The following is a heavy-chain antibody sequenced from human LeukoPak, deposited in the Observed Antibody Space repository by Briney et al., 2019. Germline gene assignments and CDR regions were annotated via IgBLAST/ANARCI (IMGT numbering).Heavy chain of an antibody. D-gene: IGHD3-22*01. Sequence: ASVKVSCKASGYTFTGYYMHWARQAPGQGLEWMGWINPNSGGTNYAQKFQGRVTMTRDTSISTAYMELSRLRSDDTAVYYCASPAGILYDSSGYYFEHYYYGMDVWGQGTTVTVSS. CDR1: GYTFTGYY. J-gene: IGHJ6*02. CDR2: INPNSGGT. V-gene: IGHV1-2*02. CDR3: ASPAGILYDSSGYYFEHYYYGMDV.